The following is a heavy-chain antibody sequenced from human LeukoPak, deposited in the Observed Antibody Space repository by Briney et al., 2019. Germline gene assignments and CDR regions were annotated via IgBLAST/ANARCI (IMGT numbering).Heavy chain of an antibody. CDR1: GFTFSGHY. CDR2: IKGDGSDT. CDR3: ARDHRWSYDY. D-gene: IGHD1-26*01. V-gene: IGHV3-74*01. J-gene: IGHJ4*02. Sequence: PGGSLRLSCAASGFTFSGHYMHWVRQAPGKGLVWVSHIKGDGSDTRYADSVEGRFITSRDNAKNTLYLQMNSLRAEDTGVYFCARDHRWSYDYWGQGTLVTVSS.